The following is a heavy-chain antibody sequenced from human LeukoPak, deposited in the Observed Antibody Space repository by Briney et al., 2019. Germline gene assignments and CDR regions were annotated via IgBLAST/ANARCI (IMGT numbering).Heavy chain of an antibody. CDR2: IRSKAYGGTT. D-gene: IGHD1-26*01. J-gene: IGHJ4*02. V-gene: IGHV3-49*04. Sequence: GGSLRLSCTASGFTFGDYAMSWVRQGPGKGLEWVGFIRSKAYGGTTEYAASVKGRFTISRDDSKGIAYLQMSSLRAEDTAVYYCARDKVVGPTHFDYWGQGTLVTVSS. CDR3: ARDKVVGPTHFDY. CDR1: GFTFGDYA.